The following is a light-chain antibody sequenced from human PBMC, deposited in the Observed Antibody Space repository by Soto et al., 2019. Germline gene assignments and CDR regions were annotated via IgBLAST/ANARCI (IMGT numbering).Light chain of an antibody. CDR2: DAS. Sequence: DIQMTQSPSSLSASVGDRVTITCQASHDLPRYLNWYQHKPGIAPQLLIYDASILEAGVPSKFSGSGAGTDFTFTISSLQPDDVATYYCQKCDYLPIFGPGTTVDFK. J-gene: IGKJ3*01. V-gene: IGKV1-33*01. CDR3: QKCDYLPI. CDR1: HDLPRY.